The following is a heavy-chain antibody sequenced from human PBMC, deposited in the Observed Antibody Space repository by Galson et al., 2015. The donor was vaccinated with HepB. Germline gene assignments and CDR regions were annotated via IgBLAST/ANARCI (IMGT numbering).Heavy chain of an antibody. V-gene: IGHV3-72*01. CDR3: SRTLPGIDLDY. D-gene: IGHD3-3*02. CDR1: GFDFNDSS. Sequence: SLRLSCAASGFDFNDSSMHWVRQAPGKGLEWVGRVRHKARRYTTDYVASVEGRFTISRDDSKNSLYLQMDSLKTEDTAVYYCSRTLPGIDLDYWGQGTLVTVSS. J-gene: IGHJ4*02. CDR2: VRHKARRYTT.